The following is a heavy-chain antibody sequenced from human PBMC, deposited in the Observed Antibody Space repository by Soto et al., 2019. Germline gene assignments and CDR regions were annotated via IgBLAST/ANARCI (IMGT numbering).Heavy chain of an antibody. Sequence: PGGSLRLSCTASGFTFSRYYMQWVRQAPGKGLVWVSHINSDGTSTTLADSVKGRFTISRDNAKNTLYLQMNSLRVEDTAMYYCVRDTYGVDYWGRGTLVTVSS. J-gene: IGHJ4*02. D-gene: IGHD3-10*01. CDR3: VRDTYGVDY. CDR1: GFTFSRYY. CDR2: INSDGTST. V-gene: IGHV3-74*03.